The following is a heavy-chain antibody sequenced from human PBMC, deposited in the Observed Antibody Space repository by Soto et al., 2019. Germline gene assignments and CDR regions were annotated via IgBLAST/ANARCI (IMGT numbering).Heavy chain of an antibody. D-gene: IGHD1-1*01. V-gene: IGHV1-2*02. CDR1: GYTFTDYH. J-gene: IGHJ5*02. CDR3: AREGGSDSMEHKNKWFEK. CDR2: INANNGGA. Sequence: ASLNVSFKPSGYTFTDYHIHLFLHSPLQCLEFMGWINANNGGAGSAQQFQGRVTVTRDTSISTVYMELSNLRSDDTALYYCAREGGSDSMEHKNKWFEKWGKGNRVNVSS.